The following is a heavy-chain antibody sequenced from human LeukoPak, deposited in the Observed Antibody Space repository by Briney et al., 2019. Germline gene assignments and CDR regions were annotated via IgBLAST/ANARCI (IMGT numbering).Heavy chain of an antibody. Sequence: SETLSLTCTVSGGSISSYYWSWIRQPPGTGLEWIGYIYYSGSTNYNPSLKSRVTISVDTSKNQFSLKLSSVTAADTAVYYCARDRGYLDYFDYWGQGTLVTVSS. V-gene: IGHV4-59*01. CDR2: IYYSGST. J-gene: IGHJ4*02. CDR3: ARDRGYLDYFDY. D-gene: IGHD3-10*01. CDR1: GGSISSYY.